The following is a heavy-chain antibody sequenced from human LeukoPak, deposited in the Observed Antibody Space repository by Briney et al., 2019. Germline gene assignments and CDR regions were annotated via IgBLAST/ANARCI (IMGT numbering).Heavy chain of an antibody. CDR1: GGSISSYY. CDR2: IYYSGST. V-gene: IGHV4-59*08. CDR3: ARSDYYGDYVDY. J-gene: IGHJ4*02. D-gene: IGHD3-22*01. Sequence: SETLSLTCTVSGGSISSYYWSWIRQPPGKGLEWIGYIYYSGSTNYNPSLKSRVTISVDTSKNQFSLKLSSVTAADTAVYCCARSDYYGDYVDYWGQGTLVTVSS.